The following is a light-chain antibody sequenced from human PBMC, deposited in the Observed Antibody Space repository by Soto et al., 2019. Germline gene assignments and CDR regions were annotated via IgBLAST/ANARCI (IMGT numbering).Light chain of an antibody. CDR3: CSYAGRFISL. CDR2: YVF. Sequence: QSALAQPRSVSASPGQSVTIPCSGSSSDVGGYNLVSWYQQKPGEVPKVIIYYVFKRPSGVPDRFFGSKSGNTATLTISGLQGDDEADFHCCSYAGRFISLFGGGTKVTVL. J-gene: IGLJ3*02. CDR1: SSDVGGYNL. V-gene: IGLV2-11*01.